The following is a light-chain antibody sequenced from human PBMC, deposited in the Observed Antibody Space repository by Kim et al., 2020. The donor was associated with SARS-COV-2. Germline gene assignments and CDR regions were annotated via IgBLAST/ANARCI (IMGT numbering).Light chain of an antibody. CDR1: QGISSY. Sequence: AAVGDRVTSTCRASQGISSYLAWYQQKPGKAPKLLIYAASTLQSVVPSRFSGSGSGTEFTLTISSLQPEDFATYYCQQLNSYPLAFGPGTKVDIK. CDR2: AAS. J-gene: IGKJ3*01. CDR3: QQLNSYPLA. V-gene: IGKV1-9*01.